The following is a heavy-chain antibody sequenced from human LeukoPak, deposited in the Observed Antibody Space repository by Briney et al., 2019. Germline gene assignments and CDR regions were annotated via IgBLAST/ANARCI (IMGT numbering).Heavy chain of an antibody. V-gene: IGHV4-39*01. CDR2: IYYSGST. J-gene: IGHJ4*02. Sequence: PSETLSLTCTVSGGSISSSSYYWGWIRQPPGKGLEWIGSIYYSGSTYYNPSLKSRVAISVDTSRNQFSLKLSSVTAADTAVYYCASRRGYTLDYWGQGTLVTVSS. D-gene: IGHD5-18*01. CDR1: GGSISSSSYY. CDR3: ASRRGYTLDY.